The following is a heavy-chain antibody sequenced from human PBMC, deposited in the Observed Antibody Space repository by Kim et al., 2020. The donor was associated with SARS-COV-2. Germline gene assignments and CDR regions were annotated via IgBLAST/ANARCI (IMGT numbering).Heavy chain of an antibody. CDR1: GFTFSSYG. CDR2: IWYDGSNK. Sequence: GGSLRLSCAASGFTFSSYGMHWVRQAPGKGLEWVAVIWYDGSNKYYADSVKGRFTISRDNSKNTLYLQMNSLRAEDTAVYYCARDREYCSSTSCYEYFDLWGRGTLVTVSS. V-gene: IGHV3-33*01. J-gene: IGHJ2*01. D-gene: IGHD2-2*01. CDR3: ARDREYCSSTSCYEYFDL.